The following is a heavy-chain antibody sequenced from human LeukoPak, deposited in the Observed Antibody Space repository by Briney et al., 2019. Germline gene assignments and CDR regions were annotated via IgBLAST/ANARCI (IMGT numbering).Heavy chain of an antibody. CDR3: ARDSRDGYNLGYMDV. CDR1: GGSILSNYY. J-gene: IGHJ6*03. D-gene: IGHD5-24*01. V-gene: IGHV4-59*01. CDR2: IYYSGST. Sequence: SETLSLTCTVSGGSILSNYYWGWIRQPPGKGLEWIGYIYYSGSTNYNPSLKSRVTISVDTSKNQFSLKLSSVTAADTAVYYCARDSRDGYNLGYMDVWGKGTTVTVSS.